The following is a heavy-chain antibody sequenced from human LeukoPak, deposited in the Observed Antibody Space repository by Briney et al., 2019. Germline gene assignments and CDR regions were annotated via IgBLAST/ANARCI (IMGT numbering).Heavy chain of an antibody. Sequence: GGSLRLSCAASGFTFTSQWMSWVRQAPGKGLEWVANINQDGGEKYYGVSMRRRFTISRDNDMNSLYLQINSLRAEDTAVYYCARAHLTGVDAFDIWGHGTMVTVSS. D-gene: IGHD2-8*01. CDR1: GFTFTSQW. CDR3: ARAHLTGVDAFDI. J-gene: IGHJ3*02. CDR2: INQDGGEK. V-gene: IGHV3-7*01.